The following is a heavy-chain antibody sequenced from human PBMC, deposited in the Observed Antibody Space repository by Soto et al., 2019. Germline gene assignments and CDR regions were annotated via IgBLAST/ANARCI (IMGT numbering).Heavy chain of an antibody. CDR3: ARLEYSSGWYRFGY. J-gene: IGHJ4*02. D-gene: IGHD6-19*01. CDR2: IYYIGST. V-gene: IGHV4-31*03. CDR1: GGSISSGGYY. Sequence: PSETLSLTCTVSGGSISSGGYYWSWIRQHPGKGLEWIGYIYYIGSTNYNPSLKSRVTISVDTSKSQFSLKLSSVTAADTAVYYCARLEYSSGWYRFGYWGQGTLVTVSS.